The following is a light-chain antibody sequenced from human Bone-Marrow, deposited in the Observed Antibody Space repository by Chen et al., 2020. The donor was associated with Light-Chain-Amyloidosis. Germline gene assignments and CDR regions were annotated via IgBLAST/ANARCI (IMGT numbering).Light chain of an antibody. Sequence: QSALTQPASVSGSPGQSITISCTGTSGDVGTYNYVSWYQQHPGKAPKVMIYAVSNRPSGDSNRFSGSKSGNTVSLTISGLQAEDEADYYCSSFTSSSSYVFGPGTKVTVL. CDR1: SGDVGTYNY. CDR3: SSFTSSSSYV. J-gene: IGLJ1*01. CDR2: AVS. V-gene: IGLV2-14*01.